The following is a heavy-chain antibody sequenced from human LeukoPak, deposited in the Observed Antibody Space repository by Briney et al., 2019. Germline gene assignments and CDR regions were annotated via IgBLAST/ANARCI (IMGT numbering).Heavy chain of an antibody. CDR3: NAAGTYYYYMDV. Sequence: PSETLSLTCTVSGGSISSGSYYWSWIRQPAGKGLEWIGRIYTSGSTNYNPSLKSRVTISVDTSKNQFSLKLSSVTAADTAVYYCNAAGTYYYYMDVWGKGTTVTVSS. J-gene: IGHJ6*03. D-gene: IGHD6-13*01. V-gene: IGHV4-61*02. CDR1: GGSISSGSYY. CDR2: IYTSGST.